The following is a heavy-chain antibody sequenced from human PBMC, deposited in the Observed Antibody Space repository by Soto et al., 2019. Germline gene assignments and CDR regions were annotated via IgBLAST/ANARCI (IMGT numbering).Heavy chain of an antibody. Sequence: SVKLSCKDSGVRYSSYTISWVRQAPRQGLEWMGRIIPILGIANYAQKFQGRVTITADKSTSTAYMELSSLRSEDTAVYYCARDKGQSYYGSEVLGDYYYYYMDVWGKGTTVTVSS. CDR3: ARDKGQSYYGSEVLGDYYYYYMDV. J-gene: IGHJ6*03. D-gene: IGHD3-10*01. CDR2: IIPILGIA. CDR1: GVRYSSYT. V-gene: IGHV1-69*04.